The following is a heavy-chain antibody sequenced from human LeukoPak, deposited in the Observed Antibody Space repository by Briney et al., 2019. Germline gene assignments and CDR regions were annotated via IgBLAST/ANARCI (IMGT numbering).Heavy chain of an antibody. V-gene: IGHV4-34*01. Sequence: SETLSPTCAVSGGSFIGYHWNWIRQSPGQGLEWIAEINHRGGTNYNPSLKSRVTISVDTSKNQFSLKLRSVTAADTAVYYCARDPTTEETVPYYFDDWGQGTLVTVSS. CDR1: GGSFIGYH. J-gene: IGHJ4*02. CDR2: INHRGGT. D-gene: IGHD4-23*01. CDR3: ARDPTTEETVPYYFDD.